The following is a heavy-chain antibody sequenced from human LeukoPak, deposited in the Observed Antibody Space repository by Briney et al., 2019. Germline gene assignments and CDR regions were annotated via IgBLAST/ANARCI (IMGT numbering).Heavy chain of an antibody. V-gene: IGHV3-23*01. J-gene: IGHJ4*02. CDR2: ISGSGGST. D-gene: IGHD3-22*01. CDR1: GFTFSSYA. Sequence: PGGSLRLSCAASGFTFSSYAMSWVRQAPGKGLEGVSAISGSGGSTYYADSVKGRFTISRDNSKNTLYLQMNSLRAEDTAVYYCAKFADSSGYYYISYWGQGTLVTVSS. CDR3: AKFADSSGYYYISY.